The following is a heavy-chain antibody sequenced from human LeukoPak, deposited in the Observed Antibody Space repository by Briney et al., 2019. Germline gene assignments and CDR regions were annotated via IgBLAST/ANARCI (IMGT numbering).Heavy chain of an antibody. CDR3: ASDREYYYGSGSFDY. D-gene: IGHD3-10*01. J-gene: IGHJ4*02. V-gene: IGHV3-7*04. Sequence: GGSLRLSCAASGFTFGSYWMSWVRQAPGEGLEWVANIKQDGSEKYYVDSVKGRFTISRDNAKNSLYLQMNSPRAEDTAVYYCASDREYYYGSGSFDYWGQGTLVTVSS. CDR2: IKQDGSEK. CDR1: GFTFGSYW.